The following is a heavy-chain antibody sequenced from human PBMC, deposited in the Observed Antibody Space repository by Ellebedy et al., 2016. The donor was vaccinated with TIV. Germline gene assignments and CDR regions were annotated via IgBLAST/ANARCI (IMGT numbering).Heavy chain of an antibody. CDR3: ARERAGYYMDV. CDR1: GFTFSTYS. CDR2: ISGNTRVI. J-gene: IGHJ6*03. Sequence: GESLKISCAASGFTFSTYSMKWVRQAPGKGLEWVSDISGNTRVIYYADSVKGRFTISRDNAKNSLYLQMNNLRDEDTAIYFCARERAGYYMDVWGKGTTVTVSS. V-gene: IGHV3-48*02.